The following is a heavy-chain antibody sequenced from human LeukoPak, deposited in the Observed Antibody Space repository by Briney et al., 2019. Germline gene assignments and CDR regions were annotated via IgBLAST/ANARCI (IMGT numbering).Heavy chain of an antibody. CDR2: ISPKGIT. CDR3: ARVPGVYFDFSIGFGSGWFDP. D-gene: IGHD3-3*01. CDR1: GYPINIDYS. J-gene: IGHJ5*02. Sequence: PSETLSLTCFVSGYPINIDYSWGWIRQSPGKGLEWIGVISPKGITYYNPSLRGRVSISPDTSKNQFSLRLSSMTATDTAMYDCARVPGVYFDFSIGFGSGWFDPWGQGILVTVSS. V-gene: IGHV4-38-2*02.